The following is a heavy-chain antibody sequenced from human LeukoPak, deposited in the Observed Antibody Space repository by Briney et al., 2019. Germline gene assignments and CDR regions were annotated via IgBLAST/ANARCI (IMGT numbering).Heavy chain of an antibody. J-gene: IGHJ6*03. CDR2: IYYSGST. CDR1: GGSISSGDYY. Sequence: SETLSLTCTVSGGSISSGDYYWSWIRQPPGKGLEWIGYIYYSGSTYYNPSLKSRITISVDTSKNQFSLKLSAVTAADTAVYYCASFSGGSAAWRYYYYYYMDVWGKGTTVTVSS. D-gene: IGHD2-15*01. V-gene: IGHV4-30-4*08. CDR3: ASFSGGSAAWRYYYYYYMDV.